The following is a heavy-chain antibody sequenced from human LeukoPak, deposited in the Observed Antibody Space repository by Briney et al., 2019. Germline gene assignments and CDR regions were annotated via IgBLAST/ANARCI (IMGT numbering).Heavy chain of an antibody. CDR3: AKGTRIVSSGTYDQYWYFDL. CDR1: GFTFSSYA. V-gene: IGHV3-23*01. D-gene: IGHD3-10*01. Sequence: GGSLRLSCAASGFTFSSYAMSWVRQAPGKGLEWVSAISGSGGSTYYADSVKGRFTISRDNSKNTLYLQMNSLRAEDTAVYYCAKGTRIVSSGTYDQYWYFDLWGRGTLVTVSS. J-gene: IGHJ2*01. CDR2: ISGSGGST.